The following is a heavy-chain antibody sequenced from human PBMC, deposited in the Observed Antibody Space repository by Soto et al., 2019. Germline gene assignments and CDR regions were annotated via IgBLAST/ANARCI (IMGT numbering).Heavy chain of an antibody. D-gene: IGHD5-18*01. CDR3: ARDKFGYSYGGAFDY. Sequence: QVKLVQSGAEVKKPGSSVKVSCKASGGTFSSYAISWVRQAPGQGLEWMGGIIPIFGTANYAQKFQGRVKITADESTSTAYMELSSLRSEDTAVYYCARDKFGYSYGGAFDYWGQGTLVTVSS. V-gene: IGHV1-69*01. CDR1: GGTFSSYA. CDR2: IIPIFGTA. J-gene: IGHJ4*02.